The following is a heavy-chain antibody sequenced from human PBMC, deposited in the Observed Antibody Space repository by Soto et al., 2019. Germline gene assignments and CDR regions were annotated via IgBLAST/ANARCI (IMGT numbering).Heavy chain of an antibody. V-gene: IGHV1-69*06. CDR3: ARDVLAARLVYWFDP. J-gene: IGHJ5*02. D-gene: IGHD6-6*01. CDR1: GGTFSSYA. CDR2: IIPIFGTA. Sequence: QVQLVQSGAEVKKPGSSVKVSCKASGGTFSSYAISWVRQAPGQGLEWMGGIIPIFGTANYAQKFQGRVTITEDKSTSTAYMELSSLRSEDKAVYYCARDVLAARLVYWFDPWGQGTLVTVSS.